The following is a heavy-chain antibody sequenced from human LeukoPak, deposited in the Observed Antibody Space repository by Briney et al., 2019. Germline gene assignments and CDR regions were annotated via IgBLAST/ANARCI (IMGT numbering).Heavy chain of an antibody. CDR1: GGSFSGYY. J-gene: IGHJ4*02. V-gene: IGHV4-34*01. D-gene: IGHD3-10*01. Sequence: SETLSLACAVYGGSFSGYYWSWIRQPPGKGLEWIGEINHSGSTNYNPSLKSRVTISVDTSKNQFSLKLSSVTAADTAVYYCARGPDIWFGELSPFDYWGQGTLVXXSS. CDR2: INHSGST. CDR3: ARGPDIWFGELSPFDY.